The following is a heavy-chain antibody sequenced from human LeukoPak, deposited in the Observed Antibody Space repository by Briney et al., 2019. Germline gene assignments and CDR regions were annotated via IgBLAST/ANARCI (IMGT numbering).Heavy chain of an antibody. J-gene: IGHJ4*02. CDR1: GGTFSSYA. V-gene: IGHV1-3*01. CDR3: ARYCSGGSCYPGVFDY. Sequence: ASVKVSCKASGGTFSSYAMHWVRQAPGQRLEWMGWINAGNGNTKYSQKFQGRVTITRDTSASTAYMELSSLRSEDTAVYYCARYCSGGSCYPGVFDYWGQGTLVTVSS. CDR2: INAGNGNT. D-gene: IGHD2-15*01.